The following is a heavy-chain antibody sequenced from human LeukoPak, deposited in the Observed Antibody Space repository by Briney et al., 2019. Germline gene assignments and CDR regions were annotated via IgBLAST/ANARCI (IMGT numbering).Heavy chain of an antibody. CDR1: GYTFTSYG. J-gene: IGHJ6*02. CDR2: ISAYNGNT. Sequence: ASVKVSCKASGYTFTSYGISWVRQAPGQGLEWMGWISAYNGNTNYAQKLQGRVTMTTDTSTSTAYVELRSLRSDDTAVYYCARGGGGLGYCSSTSCYEFYYGMDVWGQGTTVTVSS. D-gene: IGHD2-2*01. V-gene: IGHV1-18*01. CDR3: ARGGGGLGYCSSTSCYEFYYGMDV.